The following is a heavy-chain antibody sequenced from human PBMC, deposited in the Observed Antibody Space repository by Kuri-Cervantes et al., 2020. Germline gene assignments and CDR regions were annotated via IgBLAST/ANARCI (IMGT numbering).Heavy chain of an antibody. Sequence: GESLKISCAASGFTFSSYDMHWARQAPGKGLEWVAVISYDGSNKYYADSVKGRFTISRDNSKNTLYLQMNSLRAEDTAVYYCARDPSRNYYGSGSYYNAVQYYYYYGMDVWGQGTTVTVSS. CDR3: ARDPSRNYYGSGSYYNAVQYYYYYGMDV. CDR1: GFTFSSYD. D-gene: IGHD3-10*01. V-gene: IGHV3-30-3*01. J-gene: IGHJ6*02. CDR2: ISYDGSNK.